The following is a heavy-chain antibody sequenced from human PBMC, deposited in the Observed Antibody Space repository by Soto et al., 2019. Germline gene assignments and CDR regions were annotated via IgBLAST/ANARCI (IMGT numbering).Heavy chain of an antibody. CDR3: ARRARPDFYYMDV. J-gene: IGHJ6*03. Sequence: EVQLAESGGGLAQPGGSLRLSCAASGFTLSGYAMDWVRQPPGKGLEYVSGISSNGVGTYYANSVQGRFTISRDNSKNTVYLQMGSLRPEDMAVYYCARRARPDFYYMDVWAKGPRSPSP. CDR2: ISSNGVGT. V-gene: IGHV3-64*01. D-gene: IGHD6-6*01. CDR1: GFTLSGYA.